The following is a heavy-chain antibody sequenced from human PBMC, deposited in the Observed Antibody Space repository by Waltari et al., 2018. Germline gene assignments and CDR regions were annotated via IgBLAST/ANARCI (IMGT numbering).Heavy chain of an antibody. CDR3: AKISLHREGYS. J-gene: IGHJ4*02. D-gene: IGHD2-15*01. V-gene: IGHV4-4*02. CDR2: VFQSGSA. CDR1: GDSISSLSW. Sequence: QLQESGPGLVESSGTLSLTCTVSGDSISSLSWWTWVRQPPGKGLEWIGEVFQSGSANYSPSLKSRVTLSVDKSTNQFCLTRNSVTAADTAMYYCAKISLHREGYSWGQGTLVTV.